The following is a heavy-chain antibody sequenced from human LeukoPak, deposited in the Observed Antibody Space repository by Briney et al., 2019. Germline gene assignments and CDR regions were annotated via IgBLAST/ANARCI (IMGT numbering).Heavy chain of an antibody. D-gene: IGHD6-13*01. V-gene: IGHV3-7*01. CDR2: IKNDGAVK. CDR1: GFTFSYHL. CDR3: AKDSYSKGDF. J-gene: IGHJ4*02. Sequence: GGSLRLSCAASGFTFSYHLMTWVRQAPGKGLEWVANIKNDGAVKNYVDSVKGRFTISRDNAKNSLYLQMNSLRAEDTAVNYCAKDSYSKGDFWGQGVLVTVSS.